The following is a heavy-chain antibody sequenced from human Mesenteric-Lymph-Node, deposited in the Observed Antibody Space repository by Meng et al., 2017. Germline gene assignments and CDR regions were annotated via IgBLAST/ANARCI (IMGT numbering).Heavy chain of an antibody. CDR1: GFTFSSYA. J-gene: IGHJ4*02. D-gene: IGHD3-3*01. CDR2: ITGSGRGT. Sequence: GESLKISCAASGFTFSSYAMSWVRQAPGRGLEWVSAITGSGRGTYYADSVQGRFTVSRDTSRNTLFLHMSSLRVEDTALYYCAKDDFGVVTHWGQGTLVTVSS. V-gene: IGHV3-23*01. CDR3: AKDDFGVVTH.